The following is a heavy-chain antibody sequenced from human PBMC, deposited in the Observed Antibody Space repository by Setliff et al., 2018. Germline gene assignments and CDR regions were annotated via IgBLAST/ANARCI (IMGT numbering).Heavy chain of an antibody. J-gene: IGHJ5*02. CDR2: ISPYSGSA. CDR3: MRLVRFCSRTVCQRTSGDEA. CDR1: GYDFRGHG. Sequence: GASVKVSCKVSGYDFRGHGINWVRQAPGQGPEWMGWISPYSGSASYAEKVQDRVSLTTDESTNTAYLELRGLRSDDTAVYYCMRLVRFCSRTVCQRTSGDEAWGQGTLVTVS. D-gene: IGHD3-3*01. V-gene: IGHV1-18*01.